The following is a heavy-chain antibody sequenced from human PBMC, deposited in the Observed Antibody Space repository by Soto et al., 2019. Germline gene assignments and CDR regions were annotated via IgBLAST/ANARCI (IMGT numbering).Heavy chain of an antibody. V-gene: IGHV3-23*01. J-gene: IGHJ2*01. CDR1: GFTFSSYA. D-gene: IGHD6-13*01. CDR3: AKAYSSIWSDCSSEL. Sequence: EVPLLESGGGLVQPGGSLRLSCAASGFTFSSYAMNWVRQAPGKGLEWVSLIGGDGGSTYYADSVRGRFTISRDNSXXTRFLQMTSMRVDDTAIHYCAKAYSSIWSDCSSELWGLGTLVTVAS. CDR2: IGGDGGST.